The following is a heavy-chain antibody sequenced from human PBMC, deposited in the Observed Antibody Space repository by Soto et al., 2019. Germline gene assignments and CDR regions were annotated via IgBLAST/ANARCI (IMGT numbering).Heavy chain of an antibody. CDR2: IFYSGET. D-gene: IGHD3-9*01. CDR3: ARVTSHRDFPWLFAFDS. J-gene: IGHJ4*02. Sequence: SETLSLTCIVSGDSLRNHYWSWIRQPPGSGLEWIGNIFYSGETRYQSSLKGRVSMSVDTSKNHFSLELRSVSADDTAVYYCARVTSHRDFPWLFAFDSWGQGTPVTV. V-gene: IGHV4-59*11. CDR1: GDSLRNHY.